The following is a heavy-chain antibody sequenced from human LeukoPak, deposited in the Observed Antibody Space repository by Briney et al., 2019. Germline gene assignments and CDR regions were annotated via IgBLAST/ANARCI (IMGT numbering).Heavy chain of an antibody. V-gene: IGHV4-34*01. J-gene: IGHJ5*02. CDR3: ARRLRAESDASPDNWIGP. D-gene: IGHD3-16*01. Sequence: PSETLSLTCAVYSGSFSGYYWSWIRQPPGKGLEWIGEIYHSGSTNYNPSLKSRVTISVDTSKNQFSLKLNSVTAADTAVYYCARRLRAESDASPDNWIGPWGQGALVTVSS. CDR2: IYHSGST. CDR1: SGSFSGYY.